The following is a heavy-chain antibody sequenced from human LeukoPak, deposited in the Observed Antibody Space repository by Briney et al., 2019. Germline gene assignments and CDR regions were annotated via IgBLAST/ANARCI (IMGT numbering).Heavy chain of an antibody. D-gene: IGHD6-13*01. V-gene: IGHV4-4*07. CDR2: IYTSGST. CDR1: GGSISIYY. Sequence: SETLSLTCTVCGGSISIYYWSWIRQPGGKGLEWIGRIYTSGSTNYNPSLKSRVTMSVDTSKNQFSLKLSSVTAADTAVYYCARGGQQLVGHFDYWGQGTLVTVSS. CDR3: ARGGQQLVGHFDY. J-gene: IGHJ4*02.